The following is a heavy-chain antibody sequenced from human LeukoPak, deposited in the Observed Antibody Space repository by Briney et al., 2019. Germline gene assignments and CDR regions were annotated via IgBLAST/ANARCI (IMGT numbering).Heavy chain of an antibody. CDR2: IYPRDGST. V-gene: IGHV1-46*01. J-gene: IGHJ4*02. D-gene: IGHD4-23*01. CDR3: ARSHLDYGGILGY. Sequence: ASVKVSCKASGYTFTSNYIHWVRQAPGQGLEWMGMIYPRDGSTSYAQKFQGRVTMTRDTSTSTVYMELSSLRSEDTAVYYCARSHLDYGGILGYWGQGTLVTVSS. CDR1: GYTFTSNY.